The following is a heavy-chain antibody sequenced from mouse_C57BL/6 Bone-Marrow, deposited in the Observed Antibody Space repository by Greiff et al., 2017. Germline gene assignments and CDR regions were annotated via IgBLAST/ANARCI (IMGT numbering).Heavy chain of an antibody. D-gene: IGHD1-1*01. CDR2: IYPRSGNT. CDR3: ARHYGFAY. J-gene: IGHJ3*01. V-gene: IGHV1-81*01. CDR1: GYTFTSYG. Sequence: VQRVESGAELARPGASVKLSCKASGYTFTSYGISWVKQRTGQGLEWIGEIYPRSGNTYYNEKFKGKATLTADKSSSTAYMELRSLTSEDTAVYFCARHYGFAYWGQGTLVTVSA.